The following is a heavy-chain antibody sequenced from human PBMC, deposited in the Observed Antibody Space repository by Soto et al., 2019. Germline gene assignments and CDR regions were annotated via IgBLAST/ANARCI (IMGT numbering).Heavy chain of an antibody. CDR3: THRQTYCGGNCYSGFDY. V-gene: IGHV2-5*02. CDR1: GFSLSTSGVG. CDR2: IYWDDDK. J-gene: IGHJ4*02. D-gene: IGHD2-21*02. Sequence: QITLKESGPTLVKPTQTLTLTCTFSGFSLSTSGVGVGWIRQPPGKALEWLALIYWDDDKRYSPSLKSRLTITXDTSKNXXVLTMPNMDPVDTATYYCTHRQTYCGGNCYSGFDYWGQGTLVTVSS.